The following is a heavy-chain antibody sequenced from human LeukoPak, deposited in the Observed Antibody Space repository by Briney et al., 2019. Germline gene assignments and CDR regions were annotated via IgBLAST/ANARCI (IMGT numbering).Heavy chain of an antibody. Sequence: SETLSLTCTVSGVSISSYYLSWIRQPPGKGLEWIAYIYYSGSTNYNPSLKSLVTISVDTSKNQFSLKLSSVTAADTAVYYCARGLAAAGTFDYWGQGTLVTVSS. J-gene: IGHJ4*02. CDR2: IYYSGST. V-gene: IGHV4-59*01. D-gene: IGHD6-13*01. CDR1: GVSISSYY. CDR3: ARGLAAAGTFDY.